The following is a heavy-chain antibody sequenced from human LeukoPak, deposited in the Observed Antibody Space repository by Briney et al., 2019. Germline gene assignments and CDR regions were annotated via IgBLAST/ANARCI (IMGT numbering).Heavy chain of an antibody. Sequence: SETLSLTCTVSGGSVSSGSYYWSWIRQPPGKGLEWIGYIYYSGSTNYNPSLKSRVTISVDTSKNQFSLKLSSVTAADTAVYYCASGDSSSDIIDYWGQGTLVTVSS. D-gene: IGHD6-6*01. J-gene: IGHJ4*02. CDR3: ASGDSSSDIIDY. CDR1: GGSVSSGSYY. CDR2: IYYSGST. V-gene: IGHV4-61*01.